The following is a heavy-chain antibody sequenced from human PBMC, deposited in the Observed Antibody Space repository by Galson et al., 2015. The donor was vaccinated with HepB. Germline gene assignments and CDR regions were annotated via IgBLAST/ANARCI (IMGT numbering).Heavy chain of an antibody. CDR1: GFTFSSYG. D-gene: IGHD6-19*01. CDR2: ISYDGSNK. Sequence: SLRLSCAASGFTFSSYGMHWVRQAPGKGLEWVAVISYDGSNKYYADSVKGRFTISRDNSKNTLYLQMNSLRAEDTAVYYCAKDLLAVAAHYYYYGMDVWGQGTTVTVSS. J-gene: IGHJ6*02. CDR3: AKDLLAVAAHYYYYGMDV. V-gene: IGHV3-30*18.